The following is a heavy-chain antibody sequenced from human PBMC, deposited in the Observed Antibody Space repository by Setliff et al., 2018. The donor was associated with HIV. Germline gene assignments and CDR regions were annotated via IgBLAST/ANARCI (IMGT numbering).Heavy chain of an antibody. J-gene: IGHJ3*01. D-gene: IGHD1-26*01. CDR1: GFNFSTHT. CDR3: TRMPNESGSYDAFDV. Sequence: GGSLRLSCAASGFNFSTHTMNWIRQAPGKGLERVSSISSTGTYIYYADSMKGRFTISRDNAKNSLYLQMNSLRAEDTAVYYCTRMPNESGSYDAFDVWGQGTMVTVSS. CDR2: ISSTGTYI. V-gene: IGHV3-21*01.